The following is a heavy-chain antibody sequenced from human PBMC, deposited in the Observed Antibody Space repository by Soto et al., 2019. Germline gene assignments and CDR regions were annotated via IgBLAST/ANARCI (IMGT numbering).Heavy chain of an antibody. J-gene: IGHJ3*01. CDR1: GFTFSNYA. CDR3: ATAWDYYGSQEA. Sequence: QVQLVDSGEGVVQPGRSLRLSCTVSGFTFSNYAIHWVRQAPGKGLEWVAVMSYDGSNEYYADSVKGRFTISRDNSKNTSYLQMNSLRVEDTAVYYCATAWDYYGSQEAWGQGTMVTVSS. V-gene: IGHV3-30-3*01. D-gene: IGHD3-10*01. CDR2: MSYDGSNE.